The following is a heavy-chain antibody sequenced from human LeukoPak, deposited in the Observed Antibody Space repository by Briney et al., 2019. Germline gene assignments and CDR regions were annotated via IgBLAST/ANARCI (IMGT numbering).Heavy chain of an antibody. J-gene: IGHJ4*02. CDR1: GGSFSGYY. Sequence: SETLSLTCAVYGGSFSGYYWSWIRQPPGKGLEWIGEINHSGSTNYNPSLKSRVTISVDTSKNQFSLKLSSVTAADTAVYYCARFVKSAATDYWGQGTLVTASS. CDR3: ARFVKSAATDY. V-gene: IGHV4-34*01. CDR2: INHSGST. D-gene: IGHD2-15*01.